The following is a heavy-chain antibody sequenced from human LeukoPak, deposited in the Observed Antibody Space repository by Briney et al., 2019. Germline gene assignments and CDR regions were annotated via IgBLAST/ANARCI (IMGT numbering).Heavy chain of an antibody. CDR2: IKQDGSEK. Sequence: PGGSLRLSCAASGFTFSSYWMSWVRQAPGKGLEWVANIKQDGSEKYYVDSVKGRFTISRDNAKNSLYLQMNSLRAEDTAVYYCARAIAARPRRSYYYYYYMDVWGKGTTVTVSS. J-gene: IGHJ6*03. V-gene: IGHV3-7*03. CDR1: GFTFSSYW. D-gene: IGHD6-6*01. CDR3: ARAIAARPRRSYYYYYYMDV.